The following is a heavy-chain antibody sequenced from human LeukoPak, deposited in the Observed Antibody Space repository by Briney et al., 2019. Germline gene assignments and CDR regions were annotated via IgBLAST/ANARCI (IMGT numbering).Heavy chain of an antibody. D-gene: IGHD1-26*01. V-gene: IGHV4-59*01. CDR3: ARYQKGGGAFDI. CDR1: GGSISGYY. Sequence: SETLSLTCTVSGGSISGYYWSWIRQPPGKGLEWIGYIYYSGSTNYNPSLKSRVTISVDTSKNQFSLKLSSVTAADAAVYYCARYQKGGGAFDIWGQGTMVTVSS. J-gene: IGHJ3*02. CDR2: IYYSGST.